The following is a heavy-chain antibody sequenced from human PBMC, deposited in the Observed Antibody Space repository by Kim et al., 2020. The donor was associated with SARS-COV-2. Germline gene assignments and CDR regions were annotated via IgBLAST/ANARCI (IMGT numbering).Heavy chain of an antibody. CDR3: ARHGSSWEYFFDY. D-gene: IGHD6-13*01. Sequence: SETLSLTCTVSGASVSTYYWSWIRQPPGKGLEWIGYFYYTGSINYNPSLKSRVTISGDTSKNQFSLKLSSVTAADTAVYYCARHGSSWEYFFDYWGQGNLVTVSS. J-gene: IGHJ4*02. V-gene: IGHV4-59*02. CDR1: GASVSTYY. CDR2: FYYTGSI.